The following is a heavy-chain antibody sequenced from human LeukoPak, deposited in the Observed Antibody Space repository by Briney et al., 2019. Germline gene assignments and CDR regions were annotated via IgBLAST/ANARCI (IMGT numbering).Heavy chain of an antibody. V-gene: IGHV4-39*01. CDR3: ARLTSQPAYSDF. CDR2: IYYSGTI. D-gene: IGHD1-14*01. J-gene: IGHJ4*02. Sequence: PSETLSLTCTVSGGSISSSSYYWGWIRQPPGKGLEWIGSIYYSGTIYYNPSLKSRVTISRDTSKNQFSLKLSSITDADTAVYYCARLTSQPAYSDFWGQGTLVTVSS. CDR1: GGSISSSSYY.